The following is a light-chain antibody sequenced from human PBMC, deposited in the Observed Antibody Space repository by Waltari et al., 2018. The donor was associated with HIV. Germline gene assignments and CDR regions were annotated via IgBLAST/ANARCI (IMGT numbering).Light chain of an antibody. CDR3: QSADSNASLWV. J-gene: IGLJ3*02. V-gene: IGLV3-25*03. CDR2: KDT. Sequence: SYELTQPPSVAVSQGQTARITCSGDAFPTQYSSWYRQRQGQAPVLVIYKDTERPSGIPERFSGSSSGTTATLTIIGVQAQDEADYHCQSADSNASLWVFGGGTKLTVL. CDR1: AFPTQY.